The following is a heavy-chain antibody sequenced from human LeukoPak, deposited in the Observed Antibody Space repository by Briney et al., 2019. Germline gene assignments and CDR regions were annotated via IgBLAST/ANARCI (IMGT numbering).Heavy chain of an antibody. CDR3: ARGLYYYDSSVGY. D-gene: IGHD3-22*01. CDR1: GGSIGNYY. V-gene: IGHV4-59*01. Sequence: SETLSLTCSVSGGSIGNYYWSWIRQPPGKGLEWIGYIYYSGITNYNPSFKSRVTISVDPSKNQFSLKLSSVTAADTAVYYCARGLYYYDSSVGYWGQGSLVTVSS. J-gene: IGHJ4*02. CDR2: IYYSGIT.